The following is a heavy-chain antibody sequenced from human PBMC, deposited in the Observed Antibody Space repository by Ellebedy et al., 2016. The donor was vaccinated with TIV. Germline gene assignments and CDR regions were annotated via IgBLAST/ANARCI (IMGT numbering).Heavy chain of an antibody. J-gene: IGHJ4*02. CDR3: ARGPASSGWFDY. Sequence: ASVKVSXXASGYTFTGYYMHWVRQAPGQGLEWMGWINPNSGGTNYAQKFQGWVTMTRDTSISTAYMELSRLRSDDTAVYYCARGPASSGWFDYWGQGTLVTVSS. V-gene: IGHV1-2*04. CDR1: GYTFTGYY. D-gene: IGHD6-19*01. CDR2: INPNSGGT.